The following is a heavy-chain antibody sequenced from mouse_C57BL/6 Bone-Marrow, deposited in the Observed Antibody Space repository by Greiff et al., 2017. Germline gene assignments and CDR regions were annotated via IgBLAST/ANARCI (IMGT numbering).Heavy chain of an antibody. D-gene: IGHD2-1*01. CDR2: IYYSGTI. CDR1: GISITTGNYR. V-gene: IGHV3-5*01. J-gene: IGHJ2*01. Sequence: DVQLQESGPGLVKPSQTVFLTCTVTGISITTGNYRWSWIRQFPGNKLEWIGYIYYSGTITHNPSLTSRTTITRDTPKNQFFLEMNSLTAEDTATYYCARDKPQGYGNYYFDYWGQGTTLTVSS. CDR3: ARDKPQGYGNYYFDY.